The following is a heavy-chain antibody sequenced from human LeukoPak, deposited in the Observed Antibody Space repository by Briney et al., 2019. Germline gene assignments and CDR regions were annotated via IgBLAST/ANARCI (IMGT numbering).Heavy chain of an antibody. CDR3: AREARKYYYGSGTRAEPYY. CDR1: GFTFSSYS. D-gene: IGHD3-10*01. V-gene: IGHV3-21*01. J-gene: IGHJ4*02. Sequence: PGGSLRLSCAASGFTFSSYSMNWVRQAPGKGLEWVSSISSSSSYIYYADSVKGRFTISRDNAKNSLYLQMNSLRAEDTAVYYCAREARKYYYGSGTRAEPYYWGQGTLVTVPS. CDR2: ISSSSSYI.